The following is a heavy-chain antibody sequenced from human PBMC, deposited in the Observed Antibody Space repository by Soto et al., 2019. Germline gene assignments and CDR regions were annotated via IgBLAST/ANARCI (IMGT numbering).Heavy chain of an antibody. D-gene: IGHD3-3*01. CDR2: ISYDGSNK. J-gene: IGHJ6*02. CDR3: ARDRMENERFLEWLYGMDV. Sequence: QVQLVESGGGVVQPGRSLRLSCAASGFTFSSYAMHWVRQAPGKGLEWVAVISYDGSNKYYADSVKGRFTISRDNSKNTLYLQMNSLRAEDTDVYYCARDRMENERFLEWLYGMDVWGQGTTVTVSS. V-gene: IGHV3-30-3*01. CDR1: GFTFSSYA.